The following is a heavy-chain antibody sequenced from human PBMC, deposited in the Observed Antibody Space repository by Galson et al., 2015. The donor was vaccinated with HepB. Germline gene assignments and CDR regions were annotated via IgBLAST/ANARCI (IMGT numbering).Heavy chain of an antibody. D-gene: IGHD3-3*01. V-gene: IGHV3-48*03. CDR3: ARERETTPGVVIPDAFDI. CDR2: IRDSGSGI. CDR1: GFNLKIYD. Sequence: FLRLSCAASGFNLKIYDMNWVRQAPGKGLEWISFIRDSGSGIFYADSVKGRFTISRDNAKNSLYLQMNSLRAEDTAVSYCARERETTPGVVIPDAFDIWGQGTMVTVSS. J-gene: IGHJ3*02.